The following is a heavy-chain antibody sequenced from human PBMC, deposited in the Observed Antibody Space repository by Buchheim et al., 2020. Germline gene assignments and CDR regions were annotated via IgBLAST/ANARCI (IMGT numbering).Heavy chain of an antibody. CDR3: ARDLNLIEVGATQGGFDY. V-gene: IGHV3-30*03. CDR2: ISYDGSNK. Sequence: QVQLVESGGGVVQPGRSLRLSCAASGFTFSSYGMHWVRQAPGKGLEWVAVISYDGSNKYYADSVKGRFTISRDNSKNTLYLQMNSLRAEDTAVYYCARDLNLIEVGATQGGFDYWGQGTL. D-gene: IGHD1-26*01. J-gene: IGHJ4*02. CDR1: GFTFSSYG.